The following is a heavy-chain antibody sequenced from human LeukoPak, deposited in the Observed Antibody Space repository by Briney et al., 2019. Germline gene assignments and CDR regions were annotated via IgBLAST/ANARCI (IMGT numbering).Heavy chain of an antibody. CDR1: GGSISSYY. CDR3: ARGPLYSSSWYDYYYYGMDV. D-gene: IGHD6-13*01. Sequence: PSETLSLTCTVSGGSISSYYWSWIRQPAGKGLEWIGRIYTSGSTNYNPSLKSRVTMSVDTSKNQFSLKLSSVTAADTAVYYCARGPLYSSSWYDYYYYGMDVWGQGTTVTVSS. CDR2: IYTSGST. V-gene: IGHV4-4*07. J-gene: IGHJ6*02.